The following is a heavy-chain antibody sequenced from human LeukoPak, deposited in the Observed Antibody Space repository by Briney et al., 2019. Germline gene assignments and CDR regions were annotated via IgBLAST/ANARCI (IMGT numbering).Heavy chain of an antibody. J-gene: IGHJ3*02. Sequence: GGSLRLSCAASGFTFSSYAMSWVRQAPGKGLEWVAFIRYDGSNKYYADSVKGRFTISRDNSKNTLYLQMNSLRAEDTAVYYCARPNGPYDSSGYYFLGAFDIWGQGTMVTVSS. CDR2: IRYDGSNK. V-gene: IGHV3-30*02. CDR3: ARPNGPYDSSGYYFLGAFDI. CDR1: GFTFSSYA. D-gene: IGHD3-22*01.